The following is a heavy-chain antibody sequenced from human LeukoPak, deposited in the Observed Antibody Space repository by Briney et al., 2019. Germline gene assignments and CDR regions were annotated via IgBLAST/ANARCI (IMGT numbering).Heavy chain of an antibody. V-gene: IGHV3-23*01. CDR3: AKDWAVAGIVDY. CDR1: GFTFSSYA. D-gene: IGHD6-19*01. Sequence: PGGSLRLSCAASGFTFSSYAMSWVRQAPGKGLEWVSAISGSGGSTYYADFVKGRFTISRDNSKNTLYLQMKSLRAEDTAVYYCAKDWAVAGIVDYWGQGTLVTVSS. J-gene: IGHJ4*02. CDR2: ISGSGGST.